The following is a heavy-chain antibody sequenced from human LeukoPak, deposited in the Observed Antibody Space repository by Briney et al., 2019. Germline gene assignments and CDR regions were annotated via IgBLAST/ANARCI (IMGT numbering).Heavy chain of an antibody. D-gene: IGHD3-22*01. Sequence: GESLKISCEGSGYSFDTHWIGWVRQMPGKGLEWMGIIYPGASDIRYSPSFQGQVTISADGSISTAYLQWSSLKASDTAMYYCARCSTCARSSGYYDAFDIWGQGTMVTVSS. CDR3: ARCSTCARSSGYYDAFDI. CDR1: GYSFDTHW. V-gene: IGHV5-51*01. J-gene: IGHJ3*02. CDR2: IYPGASDI.